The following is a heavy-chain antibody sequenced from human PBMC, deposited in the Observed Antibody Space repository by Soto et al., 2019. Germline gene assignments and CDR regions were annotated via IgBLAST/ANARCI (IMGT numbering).Heavy chain of an antibody. D-gene: IGHD1-1*01. V-gene: IGHV3-30*03. CDR2: ISYDGIDE. J-gene: IGHJ4*02. Sequence: QVQLLESGGGVVQPGRSLRLSCAASGFTLSSFGLHWVRQAPGKGLEWVAVISYDGIDESYADSVKGRFTISRDNSKNTLYLQMNSLRTEDTAAYYCVRDRNEMATVTLGDWGQGTLVTVSS. CDR1: GFTLSSFG. CDR3: VRDRNEMATVTLGD.